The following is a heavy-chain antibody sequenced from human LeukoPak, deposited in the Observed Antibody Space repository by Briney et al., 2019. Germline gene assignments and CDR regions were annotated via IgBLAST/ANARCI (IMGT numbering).Heavy chain of an antibody. CDR3: ASEILRGYSYGYSDY. Sequence: GGSLRLSCAASGFTFDDYAMHWVRQAPGKGLEWVSGISWNSGSIGYADSVKGRFTISRDNAKNSLYLQMNSLRAEDTAVYYCASEILRGYSYGYSDYWGQGTLVTVSS. V-gene: IGHV3-9*01. CDR1: GFTFDDYA. J-gene: IGHJ4*02. D-gene: IGHD5-18*01. CDR2: ISWNSGSI.